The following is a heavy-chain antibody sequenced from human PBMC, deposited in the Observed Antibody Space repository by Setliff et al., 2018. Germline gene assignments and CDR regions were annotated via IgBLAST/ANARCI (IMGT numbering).Heavy chain of an antibody. D-gene: IGHD3-22*01. V-gene: IGHV3-53*01. J-gene: IGHJ4*02. Sequence: SLRLSCAASGFTVSSNYMSWVRQAPGKGLEWVSVIYSGGSTYYADSVKGRFTISRDNSKNTLYLQMNSLRAEDTAVYYCVKDSSGYFFDYWGQGTQVTVSS. CDR3: VKDSSGYFFDY. CDR1: GFTVSSNY. CDR2: IYSGGST.